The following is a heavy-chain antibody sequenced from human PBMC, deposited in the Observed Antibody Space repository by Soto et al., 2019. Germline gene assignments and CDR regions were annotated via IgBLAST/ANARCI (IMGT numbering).Heavy chain of an antibody. CDR1: GYSFTSYW. V-gene: IGHV5-10-1*01. D-gene: IGHD3-10*01. Sequence: GESLKISCKGSGYSFTSYWIGWVRQMPGKGLEWMGRIDPSDSYTNYSPSFQGHVTISADKSISTAYLQWSSLKASDTAMYYCARHRAFRGFGELENGMDVWGQGTTVT. J-gene: IGHJ6*02. CDR2: IDPSDSYT. CDR3: ARHRAFRGFGELENGMDV.